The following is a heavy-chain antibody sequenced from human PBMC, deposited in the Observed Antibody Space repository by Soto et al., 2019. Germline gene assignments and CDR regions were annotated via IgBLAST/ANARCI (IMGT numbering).Heavy chain of an antibody. V-gene: IGHV1-69*13. Sequence: ASVKVSCKASGATLDTFINYGITWVRQAPGQGLEWMGGIIPFFGAANHAQKFQGRVTISADESTRTVNMELSSLRSDDTAVYYCARGQDLHLDYWGQGTLVTVSS. CDR1: GATLDTFINYG. CDR3: ARGQDLHLDY. J-gene: IGHJ4*02. CDR2: IIPFFGAA.